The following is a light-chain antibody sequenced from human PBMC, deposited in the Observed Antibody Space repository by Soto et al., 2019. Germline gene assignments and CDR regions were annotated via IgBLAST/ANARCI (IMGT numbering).Light chain of an antibody. J-gene: IGKJ4*01. V-gene: IGKV4-1*01. CDR3: QHYYTIPVT. CDR2: WAS. CDR1: QTVLSSSNNKNY. Sequence: DIVLTQSPDSLAVSLGERATINCKSSQTVLSSSNNKNYFAWYQQKPGQPPKLLIYWASTRESGVPDRFSGSGFGTDFTLTISSLRAEDVAVYYCQHYYTIPVTFGGGTKVEIK.